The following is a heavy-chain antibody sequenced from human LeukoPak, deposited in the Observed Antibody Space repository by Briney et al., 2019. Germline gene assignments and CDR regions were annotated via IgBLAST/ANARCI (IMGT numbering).Heavy chain of an antibody. J-gene: IGHJ4*02. D-gene: IGHD6-19*01. CDR1: GFTISSYW. Sequence: PGGSLRLSCVASGFTISSYWMHWVRQAPGKGLVWVSRISSDGSTTNYADSVKGRFTISRDNVKNTLYLQMNSLTGGDTAVYFSARTAAGPEYWGQGTRVTVSS. CDR3: ARTAAGPEY. CDR2: ISSDGSTT. V-gene: IGHV3-74*01.